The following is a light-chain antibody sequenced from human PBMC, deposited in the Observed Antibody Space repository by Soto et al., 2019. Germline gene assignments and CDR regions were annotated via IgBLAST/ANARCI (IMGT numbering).Light chain of an antibody. CDR2: DAS. CDR3: QHYDTLPL. CDR1: QGISKY. J-gene: IGKJ4*01. V-gene: IGKV1-33*01. Sequence: DIQMTQSPCSLSASVGDRVTITCQASQGISKYLNWYQQKPGKAPKLLIYDASNLETGVPSRFSGSGLGTDFTFTISSLQPEDVATYYCQHYDTLPLFGGGTKVEIK.